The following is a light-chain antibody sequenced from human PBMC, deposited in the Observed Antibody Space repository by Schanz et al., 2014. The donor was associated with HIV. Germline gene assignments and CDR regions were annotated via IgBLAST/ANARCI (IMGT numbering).Light chain of an antibody. CDR2: AAS. CDR3: QQSDTYPYT. CDR1: QSVTSR. Sequence: DIQMTQSPSSLSASVGDRVTITCRASQSVTSRLNWFQQKPGKVPQRLIYAASSLQSGVPSRFSGSGSGTEFTLTISSLQPDDFATYYCQQSDTYPYTFGQGTKLEIK. V-gene: IGKV1-17*01. J-gene: IGKJ2*01.